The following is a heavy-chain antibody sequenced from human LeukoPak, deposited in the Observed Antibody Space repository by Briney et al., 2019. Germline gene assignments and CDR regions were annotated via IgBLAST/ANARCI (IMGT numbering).Heavy chain of an antibody. CDR1: GFTFSGSA. D-gene: IGHD6-6*01. CDR2: IRSKANSYAK. V-gene: IGHV3-73*01. CDR3: TRWIAARPFDY. J-gene: IGHJ4*02. Sequence: PGGSLRLSCAASGFTFSGSAMHWDRPASGKGLEWVGRIRSKANSYAKAYAASVKGRFTISRDDSKKTAYLQMNSLKTEDTAVYYCTRWIAARPFDYWGQGTLVTVSS.